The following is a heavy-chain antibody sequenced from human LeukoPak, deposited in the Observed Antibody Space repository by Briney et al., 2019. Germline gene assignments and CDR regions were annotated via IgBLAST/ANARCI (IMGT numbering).Heavy chain of an antibody. J-gene: IGHJ4*02. Sequence: VSVKVSCKPSRYTFTDYYIHWVRQAAGQGLEGMGWIDPNSGGTNYAQKFQGRVTMTRDTSISTAYMEVRRMRSDDTALYYCARDGVVRGVIIYWGQGTPVTVSS. CDR1: RYTFTDYY. CDR3: ARDGVVRGVIIY. CDR2: IDPNSGGT. D-gene: IGHD3-10*01. V-gene: IGHV1-2*02.